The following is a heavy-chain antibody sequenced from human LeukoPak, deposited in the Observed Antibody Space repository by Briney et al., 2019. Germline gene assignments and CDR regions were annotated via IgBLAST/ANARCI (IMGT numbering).Heavy chain of an antibody. CDR1: GGTFSSYA. CDR3: ARDPDCSGGSCYPTRDDAFDI. V-gene: IGHV1-69*04. J-gene: IGHJ3*02. D-gene: IGHD2-15*01. CDR2: IIPILGKA. Sequence: ASVKVSCKASGGTFSSYAISWVRQAPGQGLEWMGRIIPILGKANYAQKFQGRVTITADKSTSTAYMELSSLRSEDTAVYYCARDPDCSGGSCYPTRDDAFDIWGQGTMVTVSS.